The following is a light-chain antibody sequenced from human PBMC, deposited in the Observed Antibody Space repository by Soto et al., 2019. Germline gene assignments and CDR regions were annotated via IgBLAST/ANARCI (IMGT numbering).Light chain of an antibody. V-gene: IGKV4-1*01. CDR2: WAS. J-gene: IGKJ1*01. Sequence: VLTQSPDTLAVSLGGRATIHCRSNQSVLFVSNNKNFLAWYQQKPGQPPKLFLNWASTRESGVPDRFIGGVSGTEFTLTISSLHAEDVAVYYCQQFFHAPTFGQGTKVDIK. CDR3: QQFFHAPT. CDR1: QSVLFVSNNKNF.